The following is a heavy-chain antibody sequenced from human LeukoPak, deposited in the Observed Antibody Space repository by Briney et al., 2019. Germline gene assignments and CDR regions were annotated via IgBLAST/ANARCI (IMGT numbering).Heavy chain of an antibody. V-gene: IGHV3-30*04. J-gene: IGHJ6*02. CDR2: ISYDGSNK. Sequence: GRSLRLSCAASGFTFSSYAMHWVRQAPGKGLEGVAVISYDGSNKYYADSVKGRFTISRDNSKNTLYLQMNSLRAEDTAVYYCARDRGSWGSGSYYYYYYGMDVWGQGTTVTVSS. CDR3: ARDRGSWGSGSYYYYYYGMDV. CDR1: GFTFSSYA. D-gene: IGHD3-10*01.